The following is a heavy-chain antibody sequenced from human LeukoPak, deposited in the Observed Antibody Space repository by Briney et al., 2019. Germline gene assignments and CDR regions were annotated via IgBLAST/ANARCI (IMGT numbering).Heavy chain of an antibody. D-gene: IGHD6-13*01. CDR1: GGTFSSYA. V-gene: IGHV1-69*13. Sequence: SVKVSCKASGGTFSSYAISWVRQAPGQGLEWIGGIIPIFGTANYAQKFQGRVTITADESTSTAYMELSSLRSEDTAVYYCATAAAGNVYNWFDPWGQGTLVTVSS. CDR3: ATAAAGNVYNWFDP. J-gene: IGHJ5*02. CDR2: IIPIFGTA.